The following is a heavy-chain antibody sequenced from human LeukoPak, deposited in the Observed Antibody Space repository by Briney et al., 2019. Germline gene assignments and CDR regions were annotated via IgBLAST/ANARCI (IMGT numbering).Heavy chain of an antibody. D-gene: IGHD6-19*01. V-gene: IGHV3-74*01. CDR2: INTDGSST. J-gene: IGHJ4*02. CDR3: AKGRYSSGWYYDY. Sequence: GGSLRLSCEASGFTFRDYWMHWVRQAPGKGLVWVARINTDGSSTNYADSVKGRFTISRDNARNTAFLQMNSLRAEDTAVYYCAKGRYSSGWYYDYWGQGTLVTVSS. CDR1: GFTFRDYW.